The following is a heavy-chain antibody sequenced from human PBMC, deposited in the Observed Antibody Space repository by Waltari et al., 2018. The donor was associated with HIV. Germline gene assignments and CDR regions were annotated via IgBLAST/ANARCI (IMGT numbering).Heavy chain of an antibody. D-gene: IGHD3-10*01. Sequence: QVQLQESGPGLLKPSETLSLTCSVSGDSMTSYYWAWIRQPPGKGLEWIGYLYSSGSASYSPSLQSRLTISVDTSKNQFSLKLTSVTAADTAVYYCARYGSGHRHFGYWGQGALVIVSS. V-gene: IGHV4-59*01. J-gene: IGHJ4*02. CDR3: ARYGSGHRHFGY. CDR2: LYSSGSA. CDR1: GDSMTSYY.